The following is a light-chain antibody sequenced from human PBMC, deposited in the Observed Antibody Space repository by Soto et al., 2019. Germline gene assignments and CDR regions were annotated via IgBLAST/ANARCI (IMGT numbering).Light chain of an antibody. CDR1: QSVSSSY. Sequence: EIVLTQSPGTLSLSPGERATLSCRASQSVSSSYLAWYQQKPGQAPRLPIYGASSRATGIPDRFSGSGSGTDFTLTISRLEPEDFAVYYCQQYGSSSTWTFGQGTKVDIK. CDR3: QQYGSSSTWT. V-gene: IGKV3-20*01. J-gene: IGKJ1*01. CDR2: GAS.